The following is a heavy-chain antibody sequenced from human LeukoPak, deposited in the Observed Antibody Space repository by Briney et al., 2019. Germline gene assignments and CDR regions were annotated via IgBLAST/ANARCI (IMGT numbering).Heavy chain of an antibody. D-gene: IGHD6-13*01. J-gene: IGHJ2*01. CDR3: ARAAYSSTWYSRYFDL. Sequence: GGSLRLSCAASGFSFSSYEMDWVRQAPGKGLEWVSYISSSGTTKYYADSVKGRFTISRDNAKNSLYLQMNSLGAEDTAVYYCARAAYSSTWYSRYFDLWGRGTLVTVSS. CDR2: ISSSGTTK. CDR1: GFSFSSYE. V-gene: IGHV3-48*03.